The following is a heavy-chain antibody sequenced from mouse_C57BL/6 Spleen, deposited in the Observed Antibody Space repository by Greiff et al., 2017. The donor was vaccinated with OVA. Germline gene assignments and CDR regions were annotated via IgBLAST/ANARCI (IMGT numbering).Heavy chain of an antibody. CDR3: TRKDGDWYFDV. CDR1: GYTFTDYE. CDR2: IDPETGGT. J-gene: IGHJ1*03. V-gene: IGHV1-15*01. Sequence: VQLQQSGAELVRPGASVTLSCKASGYTFTDYEMHWVQQTPVHGLEWIGAIDPETGGTAYNQKFKGKAILTADKSSSTVYMELRRLTSEDSAVYYCTRKDGDWYFDVWGTGTTVTVSS.